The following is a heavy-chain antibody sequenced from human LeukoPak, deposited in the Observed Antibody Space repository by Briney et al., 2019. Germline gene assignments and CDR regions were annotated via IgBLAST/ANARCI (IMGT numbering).Heavy chain of an antibody. Sequence: PSETLSLTCTVSGGSISSSTYYWAWIRQPPGKGLEWIGCIYYTGSTYYNPSLKSQITISVDTSKNQFSLKLSSVTAADTAVYYCARGHTSIAARGRFDYWGQGTLVTVSS. CDR1: GGSISSSTYY. J-gene: IGHJ4*02. CDR3: ARGHTSIAARGRFDY. V-gene: IGHV4-39*01. D-gene: IGHD6-6*01. CDR2: IYYTGST.